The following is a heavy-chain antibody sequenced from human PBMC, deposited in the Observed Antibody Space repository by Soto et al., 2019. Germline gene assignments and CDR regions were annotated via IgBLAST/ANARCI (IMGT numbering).Heavy chain of an antibody. CDR3: ARDPWGGAVDAFDI. Sequence: QVQFVQSGAEVKKPGASVKVSCKASGYSFTNYGIHWVRQAPGQRLEWMGWINGGNGNTKYSQKFQGRVTITRDTSASTAYMELSSLRSEDTAVYYCARDPWGGAVDAFDIWCQGTMVSVSS. D-gene: IGHD3-10*01. V-gene: IGHV1-3*01. J-gene: IGHJ3*02. CDR2: INGGNGNT. CDR1: GYSFTNYG.